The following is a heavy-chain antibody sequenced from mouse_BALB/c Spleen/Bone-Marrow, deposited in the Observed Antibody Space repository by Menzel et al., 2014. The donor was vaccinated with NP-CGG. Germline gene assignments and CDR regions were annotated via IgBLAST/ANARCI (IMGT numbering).Heavy chain of an antibody. CDR1: GYAFSSSW. D-gene: IGHD3-2*01. V-gene: IGHV1-82*01. CDR2: IYPGDGDT. J-gene: IGHJ2*01. CDR3: AREWTARTPTY. Sequence: QVQLTQSGPELVQPGASVKISCKASGYAFSSSWLNWVKQRPGQGLEWIGRIYPGDGDTNYNGKFKGKATLTEDKASSTAYMQISSLSSDDSAVYFCAREWTARTPTYWGQGTALAVAS.